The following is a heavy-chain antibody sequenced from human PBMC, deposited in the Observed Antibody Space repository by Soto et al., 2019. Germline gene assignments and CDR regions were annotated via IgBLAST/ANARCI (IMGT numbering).Heavy chain of an antibody. CDR3: ARAYDILTGGLGY. Sequence: EVQLVETGGGLFQPGGSLRLSCAASGFTVSSNYMSWVRQAPGKGLEWVSVIYSGGSTYYADSVKGRFTISRDNSKNTLYLQMNSLRAEDTAVYYCARAYDILTGGLGYWGQGTLVTVSS. CDR1: GFTVSSNY. CDR2: IYSGGST. J-gene: IGHJ4*02. V-gene: IGHV3-53*02. D-gene: IGHD3-9*01.